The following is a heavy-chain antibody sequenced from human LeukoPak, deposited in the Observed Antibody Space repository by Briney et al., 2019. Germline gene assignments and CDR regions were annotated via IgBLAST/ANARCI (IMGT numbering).Heavy chain of an antibody. CDR1: GGSISSSSYY. J-gene: IGHJ5*02. CDR2: IYYSGST. Sequence: SETLSLTCTVSGGSISSSSYYWGWIRQPPGKGLEWIGSIYYSGSTYYNPSLKSRVTISVDTSKNQFSLKLSSVTAADTAVYYCARGDRLRKMSWFDPWGQGTLVTVSS. D-gene: IGHD2-15*01. V-gene: IGHV4-39*07. CDR3: ARGDRLRKMSWFDP.